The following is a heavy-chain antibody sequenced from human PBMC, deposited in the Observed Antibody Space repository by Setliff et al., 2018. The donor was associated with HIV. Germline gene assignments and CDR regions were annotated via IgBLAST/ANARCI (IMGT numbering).Heavy chain of an antibody. Sequence: SVKVSCKASGYTFTGYYMHWVRQAPGQGLEWMGWINPNSGDTNYAQKFQGRVTMTRDTSISTAYMELSRLRSDDTAVYYCARGQYCGGDCYSVWGQGTLVTVSS. CDR2: INPNSGDT. J-gene: IGHJ4*02. CDR1: GYTFTGYY. V-gene: IGHV1-2*02. D-gene: IGHD2-21*02. CDR3: ARGQYCGGDCYSV.